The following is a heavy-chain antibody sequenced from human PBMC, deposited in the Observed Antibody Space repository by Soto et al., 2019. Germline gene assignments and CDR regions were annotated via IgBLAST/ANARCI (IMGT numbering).Heavy chain of an antibody. CDR2: IIPMFGTA. J-gene: IGHJ5*02. D-gene: IGHD2-15*01. CDR3: ARGVVVVAASQLGWFDP. Sequence: QVQLVQSGAELKKPGSSVKVSCKASGGTFSRDALSWVRQAPGQGLEWMGGIIPMFGTAKYVQKFEGRLTITADESTTTAYRELRSLRSDDTAVYYCARGVVVVAASQLGWFDPWGQGTLVTVSS. V-gene: IGHV1-69*01. CDR1: GGTFSRDA.